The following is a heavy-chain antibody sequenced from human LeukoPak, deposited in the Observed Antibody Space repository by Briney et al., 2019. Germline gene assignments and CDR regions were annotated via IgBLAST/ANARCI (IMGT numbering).Heavy chain of an antibody. Sequence: PSETLSLTCTVSGGSINSYYWSWIRQPPGKGLEWIGCIYYSGSTNYNPSLKSRVTVSVDTSKSQFSLRLRSVTAADTAVYYCARRVTSNWFDPWGQGTLVTVSS. CDR2: IYYSGST. CDR3: ARRVTSNWFDP. D-gene: IGHD2-21*02. CDR1: GGSINSYY. V-gene: IGHV4-59*01. J-gene: IGHJ5*02.